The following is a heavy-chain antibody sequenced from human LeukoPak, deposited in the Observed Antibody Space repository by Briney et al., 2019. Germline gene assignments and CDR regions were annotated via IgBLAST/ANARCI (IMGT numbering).Heavy chain of an antibody. J-gene: IGHJ5*02. D-gene: IGHD3-22*01. Sequence: PSETLSLTCTVSGYSISSGYYWGWIRPPPGKGLEWIGSIYHSGSTYYNPSLKSRVTISVDTSKNQFSLKLSSVTAADTAVYYCARGGYYYDSSGCYHYEGWFDPWGQGTLVTVSS. V-gene: IGHV4-38-2*02. CDR1: GYSISSGYY. CDR2: IYHSGST. CDR3: ARGGYYYDSSGCYHYEGWFDP.